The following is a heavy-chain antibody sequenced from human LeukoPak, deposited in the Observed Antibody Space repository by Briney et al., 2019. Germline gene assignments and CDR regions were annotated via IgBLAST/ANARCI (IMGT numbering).Heavy chain of an antibody. D-gene: IGHD3-10*01. CDR2: MNPNSGNT. V-gene: IGHV1-8*01. CDR1: GYTFTNYD. Sequence: ASVKVSCKASGYTFTNYDINWVRQATGQGLDWMGWMNPNSGNTGYAQKFQGRVTVTRNTSISTAYMELSSLRSEDTAVYCCARGTMVRGVTTGVGYRQGDYWGQGTLVTVSS. J-gene: IGHJ4*02. CDR3: ARGTMVRGVTTGVGYRQGDY.